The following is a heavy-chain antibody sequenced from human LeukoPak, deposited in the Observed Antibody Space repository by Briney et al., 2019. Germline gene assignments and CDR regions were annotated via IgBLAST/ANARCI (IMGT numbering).Heavy chain of an antibody. J-gene: IGHJ6*02. V-gene: IGHV4-34*01. Sequence: PSETLSLTCAVYGGSFSGYYWSWIRQPPGKGLEWIGEINHSGSTNYNPSLKSRVTISVDTSKNQFSLKLSSVTAADTAVYYCARVRYYGSGSYYYGMDVWGQGTTVTVSS. D-gene: IGHD3-10*01. CDR2: INHSGST. CDR3: ARVRYYGSGSYYYGMDV. CDR1: GGSFSGYY.